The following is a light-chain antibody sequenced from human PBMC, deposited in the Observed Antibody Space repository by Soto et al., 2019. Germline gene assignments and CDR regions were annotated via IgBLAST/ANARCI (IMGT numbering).Light chain of an antibody. CDR2: VAS. CDR3: MQGSHWPIT. J-gene: IGKJ1*01. V-gene: IGKV3D-20*02. Sequence: KCPAALSESPGARATLSCRASQSVRNNYLAWYQQKPGQAPRRLIYVASNRATGIPDRFSGSGSGTDFTLTISRVESEDVGVYYCMQGSHWPITFGQGTKVDIK. CDR1: QSVRNNY.